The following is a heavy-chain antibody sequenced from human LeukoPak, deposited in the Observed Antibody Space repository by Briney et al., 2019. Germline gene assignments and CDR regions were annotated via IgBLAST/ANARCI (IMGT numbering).Heavy chain of an antibody. J-gene: IGHJ6*03. V-gene: IGHV4-38-2*02. CDR1: GGSISSYY. D-gene: IGHD5-18*01. CDR2: IYHSGST. Sequence: PSETLSLTCTVSGGSISSYYWSWIRQPPGKGLEWIGSIYHSGSTYYNPSFKSRVTISVDTSKNQFSLKLSSVTAADTAVYYCARDGYGYYYYYYYMDVWGKGTTVTVSS. CDR3: ARDGYGYYYYYYYMDV.